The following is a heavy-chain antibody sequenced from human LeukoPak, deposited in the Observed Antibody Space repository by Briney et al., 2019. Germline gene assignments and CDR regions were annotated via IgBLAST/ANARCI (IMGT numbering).Heavy chain of an antibody. D-gene: IGHD1-26*01. J-gene: IGHJ4*02. CDR1: GGSISSY. V-gene: IGHV4-4*07. Sequence: PSETLSLTCTVSGGSISSYWSWIRQPAGKGLEWIGRIYGSGTTTYNPSLKSRVSMSIDTSKNQFSLKLMSVTAADTAVYYCARSRGSGRSAYYFDYWGQGTLVTVSS. CDR3: ARSRGSGRSAYYFDY. CDR2: IYGSGTT.